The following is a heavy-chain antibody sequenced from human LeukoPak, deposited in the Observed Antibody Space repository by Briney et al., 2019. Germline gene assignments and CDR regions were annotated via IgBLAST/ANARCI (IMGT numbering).Heavy chain of an antibody. CDR3: VVGIGNY. Sequence: GGSLRLSCAASGFTFSTYWMHWVRHAPGKGLVWVSRINGDGRIITYSDSVKGRFNISEDYVKNTAYLQMNSLRAEDTAVYYCVVGIGNYWGQGTLVTVSS. D-gene: IGHD2-2*01. CDR2: INGDGRII. V-gene: IGHV3-74*03. J-gene: IGHJ4*02. CDR1: GFTFSTYW.